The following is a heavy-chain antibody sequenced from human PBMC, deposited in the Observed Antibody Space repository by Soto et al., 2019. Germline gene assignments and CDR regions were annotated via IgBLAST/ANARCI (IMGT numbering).Heavy chain of an antibody. J-gene: IGHJ4*02. CDR1: GYTFTSYG. CDR3: ARILYVRSGSGYYQPSAY. Sequence: ASVKVSCKASGYTFTSYGISWVRQAPGQGLEWMGWISAYNGNTNYAQKLQGRVTMTTDTSTSTAYMELRSLRSDDTAVYSCARILYVRSGSGYYQPSAYRGQGTLVPVSS. V-gene: IGHV1-18*01. CDR2: ISAYNGNT. D-gene: IGHD3-22*01.